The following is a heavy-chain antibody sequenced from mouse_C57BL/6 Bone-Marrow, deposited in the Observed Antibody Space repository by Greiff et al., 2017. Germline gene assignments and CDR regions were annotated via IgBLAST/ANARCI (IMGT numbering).Heavy chain of an antibody. CDR1: GFTFSDFY. D-gene: IGHD3-3*01. Sequence: EVKLMESGGGLVQSGRSLRLSCATSGFTFSDFYMEWVRQAPGKGLEWIAASRNKANDYTTEYSASVKGRFIVSRDTSQSILYLQMNALRAEDTAIYYCARDARGRMDYWGQGTSVTVSS. CDR2: SRNKANDYTT. V-gene: IGHV7-1*01. CDR3: ARDARGRMDY. J-gene: IGHJ4*01.